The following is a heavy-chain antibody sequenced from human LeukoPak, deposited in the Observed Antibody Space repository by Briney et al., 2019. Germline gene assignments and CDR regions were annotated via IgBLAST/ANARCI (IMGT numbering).Heavy chain of an antibody. CDR3: AVEGYCSGGSCYTNWFDS. V-gene: IGHV3-48*02. Sequence: PGGSLRLSCVASGFTFSSYSMNWVRQAPGKGLEWVSYISSSGTTIYYADSVKGRFTISRDNVKNSLYLQMNSLRDEDTAVYYCAVEGYCSGGSCYTNWFDSWGQGTLVTVSS. J-gene: IGHJ5*01. D-gene: IGHD2-15*01. CDR2: ISSSGTTI. CDR1: GFTFSSYS.